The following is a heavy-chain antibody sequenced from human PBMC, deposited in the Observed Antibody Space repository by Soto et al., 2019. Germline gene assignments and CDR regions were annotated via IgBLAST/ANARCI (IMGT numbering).Heavy chain of an antibody. J-gene: IGHJ4*02. V-gene: IGHV1-2*02. D-gene: IGHD2-21*02. CDR1: GYTFTGYY. Sequence: ASVKFSCKASGYTFTGYYMHWVRQAPGQGLEWMGWINPNSGGTNYAQKFQGRVTMTRDTSISTAYMELSRLRSDDTAVYYCARDLSSYCGGDCPLGYWGQGTLVTVSS. CDR3: ARDLSSYCGGDCPLGY. CDR2: INPNSGGT.